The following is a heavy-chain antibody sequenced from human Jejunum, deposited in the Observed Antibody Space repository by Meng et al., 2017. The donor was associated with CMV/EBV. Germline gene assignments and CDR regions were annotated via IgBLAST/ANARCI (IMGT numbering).Heavy chain of an antibody. D-gene: IGHD2/OR15-2a*01. Sequence: QVQMVEAVYELKKPGAAVKVSCKASGYTFRTYTINWVRKAHGRGLEWMGWISTNTGTPTYTQGFTGRFVFSLDTSVSTAYLQISSLKVEDTAVYYCARGGNFDPWGQGTLVTVSS. J-gene: IGHJ5*02. CDR2: ISTNTGTP. CDR3: ARGGNFDP. V-gene: IGHV7-4-1*02. CDR1: GYTFRTYT.